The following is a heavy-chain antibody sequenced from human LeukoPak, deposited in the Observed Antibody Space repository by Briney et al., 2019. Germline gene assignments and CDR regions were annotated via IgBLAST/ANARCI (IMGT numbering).Heavy chain of an antibody. CDR3: ARARRQGAAPAFDI. D-gene: IGHD1-26*01. Sequence: ASVKVSCKASGYTFASYDINWVRQATGQGLEWMGWMNPNSGNTGYAQKFQGRVTMTRNTSISTAYMELSSLRSEDTAVYYCARARRQGAAPAFDIWGQGTMVTVSS. V-gene: IGHV1-8*01. CDR2: MNPNSGNT. J-gene: IGHJ3*02. CDR1: GYTFASYD.